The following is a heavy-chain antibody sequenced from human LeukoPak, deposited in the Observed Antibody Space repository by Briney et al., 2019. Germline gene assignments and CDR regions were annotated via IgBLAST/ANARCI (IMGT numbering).Heavy chain of an antibody. Sequence: GASVKVSCKASGYTFTGYYMHWVRQAPGQGLEWMGWINPNSGGTNYAQKFQGRVTMTRDTSISTAYMELSRLRSDDTAVYYCARAIAVAGLGWFDPWGQGTLVTVSS. D-gene: IGHD6-19*01. V-gene: IGHV1-2*02. CDR2: INPNSGGT. CDR3: ARAIAVAGLGWFDP. J-gene: IGHJ5*02. CDR1: GYTFTGYY.